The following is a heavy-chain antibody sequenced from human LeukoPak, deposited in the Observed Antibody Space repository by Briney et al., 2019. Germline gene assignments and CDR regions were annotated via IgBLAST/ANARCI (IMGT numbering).Heavy chain of an antibody. J-gene: IGHJ4*02. V-gene: IGHV3-23*01. CDR3: TRNGGGLGY. CDR1: GFTFSNYD. D-gene: IGHD3-16*01. CDR2: IRSTGAGGNT. Sequence: PGGSLRLSRAASGFTFSNYDMIWVRQAPGKGLEWVSSIRSTGAGGNTYSADSVKGRFTTSRDDSKSTLFLQMDSLTAEDTAVYYCTRNGGGLGYWGQGALVTVSS.